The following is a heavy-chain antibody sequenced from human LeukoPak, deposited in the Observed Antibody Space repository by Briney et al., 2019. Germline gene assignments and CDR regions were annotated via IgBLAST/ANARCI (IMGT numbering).Heavy chain of an antibody. Sequence: PGGSPRLSCAASGFSLRSSEMNWVRQAPGKGLEWVCHISSGANAEYYVDSVRGRFTMSRDDAKNLLFLQMNSLRAEDTAVYYCARDTLNGPFVISLDYWGQGALVTVSS. CDR2: ISSGANAE. V-gene: IGHV3-48*03. CDR3: ARDTLNGPFVISLDY. CDR1: GFSLRSSE. J-gene: IGHJ4*02. D-gene: IGHD3-9*01.